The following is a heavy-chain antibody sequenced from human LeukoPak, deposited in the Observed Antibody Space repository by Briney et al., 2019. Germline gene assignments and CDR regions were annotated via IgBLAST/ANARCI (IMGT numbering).Heavy chain of an antibody. CDR3: ARTSGYSGYDFISGYFDY. V-gene: IGHV3-21*01. Sequence: GGSLRLSCAASGFTFSSYSMNWVRQAPGKGLEWVSSISSSSSYIYYADSVKGRFTISRDNAKNSLYLQMNSLRAEDTAVYYCARTSGYSGYDFISGYFDYWGQGTLVTVSS. J-gene: IGHJ4*02. D-gene: IGHD5-12*01. CDR2: ISSSSSYI. CDR1: GFTFSSYS.